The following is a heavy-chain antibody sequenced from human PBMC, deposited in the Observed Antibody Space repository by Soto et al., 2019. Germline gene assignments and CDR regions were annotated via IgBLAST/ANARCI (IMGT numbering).Heavy chain of an antibody. CDR3: AKDNGYGAATLDY. Sequence: VHLVESGGGLVKPGGSLRLSCAASAFTFSTYSMYWVRQAPGKGLEWVSSISSSSSSIYYADSLRGRFTISRDNAKNSLYLQMNWLRAEDTAMYYWAKDNGYGAATLDYWGQGTLVTVSS. J-gene: IGHJ4*02. CDR1: AFTFSTYS. CDR2: ISSSSSSI. D-gene: IGHD4-17*01. V-gene: IGHV3-21*06.